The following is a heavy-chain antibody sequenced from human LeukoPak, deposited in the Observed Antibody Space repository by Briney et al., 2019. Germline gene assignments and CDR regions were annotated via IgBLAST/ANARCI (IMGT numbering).Heavy chain of an antibody. Sequence: SGPTLVKPTQTLTLTCAFSGFSLSTTGMCVTWVRQPPGEALEWLARIDWDDDKHYSTSLQTRLTISKDTAKNQVVLTMTNMDPADAGTYYCARMVVSTARGNYFDYWGQGTLVTVSS. CDR1: GFSLSTTGMC. CDR2: IDWDDDK. D-gene: IGHD2-15*01. V-gene: IGHV2-70*19. J-gene: IGHJ4*02. CDR3: ARMVVSTARGNYFDY.